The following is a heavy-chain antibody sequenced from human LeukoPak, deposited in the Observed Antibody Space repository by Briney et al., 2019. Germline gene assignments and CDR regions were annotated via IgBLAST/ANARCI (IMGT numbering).Heavy chain of an antibody. CDR3: AQTGGP. J-gene: IGHJ5*02. V-gene: IGHV3-23*01. D-gene: IGHD7-27*01. Sequence: GGSLRLAWAASGLLFSNYGMSWVRQAPGKGLEWVSGISGSGGNTYYADSVKGRFTISRDNSKDTLFLQMSSLRAEDTAVYYCAQTGGPWGQGTLVTVSS. CDR1: GLLFSNYG. CDR2: ISGSGGNT.